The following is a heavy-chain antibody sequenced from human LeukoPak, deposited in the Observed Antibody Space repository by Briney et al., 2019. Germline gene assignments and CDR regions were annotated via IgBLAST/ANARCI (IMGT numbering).Heavy chain of an antibody. J-gene: IGHJ4*02. CDR1: GGTFSSYA. Sequence: LVKVSCQACGGTFSSYAISGVRQAPGQGLEWVGRIIPILGIANYAQTFQGRVTITADKSTSTAYMELSSLRSEDTAVYYCARAGDYGDYFDYWGQGTLVTVSS. CDR2: IIPILGIA. CDR3: ARAGDYGDYFDY. V-gene: IGHV1-69*04. D-gene: IGHD4-17*01.